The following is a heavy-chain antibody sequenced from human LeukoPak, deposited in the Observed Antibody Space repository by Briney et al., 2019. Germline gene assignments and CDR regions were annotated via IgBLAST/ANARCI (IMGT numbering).Heavy chain of an antibody. CDR3: ARGLGTSSYVMDV. V-gene: IGHV3-74*01. D-gene: IGHD1-1*01. J-gene: IGHJ6*02. CDR1: GFTFTSYS. CDR2: INSDGSST. Sequence: GGSLRLSCAASGFTFTSYSMNWVRQAPGKGLVWVSRINSDGSSTTYADSVKGRFTISRDNAKNTLYLQMNSLRVEDTAVYYCARGLGTSSYVMDVWGQGTTVTVSS.